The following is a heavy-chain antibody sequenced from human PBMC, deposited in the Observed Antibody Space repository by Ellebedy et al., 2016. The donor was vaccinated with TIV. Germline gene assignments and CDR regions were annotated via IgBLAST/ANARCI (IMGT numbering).Heavy chain of an antibody. CDR2: ISYDSKNI. CDR3: TSPLGGLVTKSAYFDY. V-gene: IGHV3-30*03. Sequence: GESLKISXVGSGFTFNTYAIHWVRQAPGKGLEWVAVISYDSKNISYVDSVKGRFTISRDNSKRTVYLQMNSLKTEDSAVYFCTSPLGGLVTKSAYFDYWGPGTEVTVS. J-gene: IGHJ4*02. D-gene: IGHD3/OR15-3a*01. CDR1: GFTFNTYA.